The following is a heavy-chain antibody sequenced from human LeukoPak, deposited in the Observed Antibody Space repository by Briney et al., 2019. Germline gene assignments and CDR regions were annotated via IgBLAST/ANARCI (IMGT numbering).Heavy chain of an antibody. D-gene: IGHD4-17*01. J-gene: IGHJ4*02. CDR3: ATGDYYQGFDY. V-gene: IGHV3-33*01. Sequence: GRSLRLSCAASGFTFSSYGMHWVRQAPGKGLEWVAVIWYDGSNKYYADSVKGRFTISRDNSKNTLYLQMNSLRAEDTAVYYCATGDYYQGFDYWGQGTLVTVSS. CDR1: GFTFSSYG. CDR2: IWYDGSNK.